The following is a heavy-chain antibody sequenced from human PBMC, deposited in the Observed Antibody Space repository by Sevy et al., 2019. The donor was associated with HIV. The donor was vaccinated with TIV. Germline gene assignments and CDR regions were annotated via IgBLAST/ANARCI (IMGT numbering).Heavy chain of an antibody. CDR1: GFTFDDYT. J-gene: IGHJ4*02. Sequence: GGSLRLSCAASGFTFDDYTMHWVRQAPGKGLEWVSLISWDGGSTYYADSVKGRFTISRDNSKNTLSLQMNSLRVDDTAVYYCASSGYTSGRYPEYWGLGTLVTVSS. CDR2: ISWDGGST. D-gene: IGHD6-19*01. V-gene: IGHV3-43*01. CDR3: ASSGYTSGRYPEY.